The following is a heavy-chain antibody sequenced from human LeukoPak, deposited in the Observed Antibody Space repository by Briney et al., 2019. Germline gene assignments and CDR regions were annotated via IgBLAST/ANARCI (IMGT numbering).Heavy chain of an antibody. J-gene: IGHJ6*02. CDR2: INHSGST. D-gene: IGHD4-17*01. CDR1: GGSFSGYY. V-gene: IGHV4-34*01. Sequence: SSETLSLTCAVYGGSFSGYYWSWIRQPPGKGLEWIGEINHSGSTNYNPSLKSRVTISVDTSKNQFSLELSSVTAADTAVCYCARADYGDYRLDVWGQGTTVTVSS. CDR3: ARADYGDYRLDV.